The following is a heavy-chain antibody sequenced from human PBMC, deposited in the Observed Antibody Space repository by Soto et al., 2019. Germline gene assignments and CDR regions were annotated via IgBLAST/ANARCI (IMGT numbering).Heavy chain of an antibody. V-gene: IGHV3-23*01. Sequence: GGSLRLSCAGSGFTFSNYAMAWVRQAPGKGLQWVSVISGTGGTTYFADSVKGRFTISRDNSKSTLNLQMNSLRAEDTAVYYCAKLSGFTCLHYHFNYWGQGTLVTVSS. CDR1: GFTFSNYA. D-gene: IGHD3-22*01. CDR3: AKLSGFTCLHYHFNY. J-gene: IGHJ4*02. CDR2: ISGTGGTT.